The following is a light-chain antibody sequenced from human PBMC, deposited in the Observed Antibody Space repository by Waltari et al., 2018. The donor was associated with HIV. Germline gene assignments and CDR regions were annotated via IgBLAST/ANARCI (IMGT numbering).Light chain of an antibody. CDR3: SSYTRTSTLVA. CDR2: DVS. J-gene: IGLJ2*01. V-gene: IGLV2-14*01. CDR1: SSDVGSYNY. Sequence: QSALTQPASVSGSPGQSITISCTGTSSDVGSYNYVSWYQQHSGKALKLLIFDVSNRPSGVSNRVSGSKSGDTASLTISGLQTEDEAYYYCSSYTRTSTLVAFGGGTKVTVL.